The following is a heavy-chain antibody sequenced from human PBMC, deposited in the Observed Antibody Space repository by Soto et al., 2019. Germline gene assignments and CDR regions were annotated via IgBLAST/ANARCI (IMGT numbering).Heavy chain of an antibody. J-gene: IGHJ4*02. D-gene: IGHD3-22*01. Sequence: LSLTCTVSGGSISDYYWSWIRQPPGKGLEWIGYIYYGWNTNYNPSLKSRVTISVDTSKNQFSLKLISVTAADTAVYYCARDREYYESSGLYFDYWGQGTLVTVSS. CDR3: ARDREYYESSGLYFDY. CDR1: GGSISDYY. CDR2: IYYGWNT. V-gene: IGHV4-59*01.